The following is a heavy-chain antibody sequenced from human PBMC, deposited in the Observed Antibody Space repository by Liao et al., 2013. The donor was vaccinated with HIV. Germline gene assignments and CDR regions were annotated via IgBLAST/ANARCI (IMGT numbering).Heavy chain of an antibody. V-gene: IGHV4-34*01. Sequence: QVQLQQWGAGLLKPSETLSLTCAVYGGSFSDYYWSWIRQSPGKGLEWIGEIDHSGSSNYNPSLKSRVTISVDTSKNQFSLKLSSVTAADTAVYYCARGQGPMGYFDYWGQGTLVTVSS. D-gene: IGHD3-16*01. CDR1: GGSFSDYY. J-gene: IGHJ4*02. CDR3: ARGQGPMGYFDY. CDR2: IDHSGSS.